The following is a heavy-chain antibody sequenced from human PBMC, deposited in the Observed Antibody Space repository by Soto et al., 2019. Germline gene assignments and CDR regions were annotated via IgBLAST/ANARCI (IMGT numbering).Heavy chain of an antibody. Sequence: GGSLRLSCAAPGFTFSSYSMNWARQAPGKGLEWVSYISNSSSTIYYADSVKGRFTISRDNAKNSLYLQMNTLRDEDTAVYYCARDSPGRYCSSTXCPRMDVWGQGTTVTVSS. J-gene: IGHJ6*02. CDR1: GFTFSSYS. CDR2: ISNSSSTI. V-gene: IGHV3-48*02. D-gene: IGHD2-2*01. CDR3: ARDSPGRYCSSTXCPRMDV.